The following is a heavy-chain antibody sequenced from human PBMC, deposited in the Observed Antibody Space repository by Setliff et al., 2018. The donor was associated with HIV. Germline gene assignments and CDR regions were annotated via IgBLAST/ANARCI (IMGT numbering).Heavy chain of an antibody. CDR3: ARGSLLAAGTFYYLDH. J-gene: IGHJ4*02. D-gene: IGHD4-17*01. CDR2: IIPMFGTT. CDR1: GGTLSSHA. Sequence: ASVKVSCKASGGTLSSHAVHWVRQAPGQGLEWVGGIIPMFGTTNYALKFRGRVTITADESTSLAFMEMSSLSPEDTAIYYCARGSLLAAGTFYYLDHWGLGTLVTVSS. V-gene: IGHV1-69*13.